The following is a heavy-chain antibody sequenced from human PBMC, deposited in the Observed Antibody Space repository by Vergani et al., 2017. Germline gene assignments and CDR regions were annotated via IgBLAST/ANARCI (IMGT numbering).Heavy chain of an antibody. D-gene: IGHD5-24*01. V-gene: IGHV3-9*01. CDR2: LTASGSGI. Sequence: EVRLVESGGGLIPPGRSLRLSCAGSGFTFQDHALHWVRQTPGRGLEWVSGLTASGSGISYADSVRGRFTISRDNSKNTLFLQMDSLRAEDTAVYYCAKSGWLQHFGAHYFDSWGQGILVTVSS. J-gene: IGHJ4*02. CDR1: GFTFQDHA. CDR3: AKSGWLQHFGAHYFDS.